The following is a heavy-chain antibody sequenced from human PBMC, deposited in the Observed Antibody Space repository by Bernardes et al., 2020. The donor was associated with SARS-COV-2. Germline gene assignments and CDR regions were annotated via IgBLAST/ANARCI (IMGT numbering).Heavy chain of an antibody. CDR3: ARAGVGSYYDILTGSTAFDI. V-gene: IGHV3-7*01. Sequence: GSLSLSCAASGFTFSSYWMNWVRPAPGKGLEWVANVNQDGSEKYYVDSVRGRFTISRDNAKNSLYLQMNSLRAEDTAVYYCARAGVGSYYDILTGSTAFDIWGQGTVVTVSS. CDR2: VNQDGSEK. CDR1: GFTFSSYW. D-gene: IGHD3-9*01. J-gene: IGHJ3*02.